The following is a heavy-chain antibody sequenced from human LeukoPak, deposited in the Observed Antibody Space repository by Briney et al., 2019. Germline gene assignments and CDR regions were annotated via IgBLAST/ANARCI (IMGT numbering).Heavy chain of an antibody. D-gene: IGHD2-2*01. J-gene: IGHJ4*02. CDR1: GFTFDDYA. Sequence: PGGSLRLSCAASGFTFDDYAMHWVRQAPGKGLEWVSGISWNSGSIGYADSVKGRFTISRDNAKNSLYLQMNSLRAEDTAVYYCAKDVGEVLLYYFDYWGQGTLVTVSS. CDR3: AKDVGEVLLYYFDY. CDR2: ISWNSGSI. V-gene: IGHV3-9*01.